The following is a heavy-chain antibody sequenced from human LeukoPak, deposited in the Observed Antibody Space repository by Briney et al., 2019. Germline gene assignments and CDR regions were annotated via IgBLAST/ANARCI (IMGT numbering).Heavy chain of an antibody. CDR2: IYSGGST. J-gene: IGHJ4*02. CDR1: EFSVDSNY. CDR3: ARGPSGYHSA. D-gene: IGHD5-12*01. Sequence: PGGSLRLSCAASEFSVDSNYMTWVRQAPGKGLEWVSLIYSGGSTYYADSVKGRFTISRDNSKNTLYLQMNSLRAEDTAVYYCARGPSGYHSAGGQGILVTVSS. V-gene: IGHV3-66*01.